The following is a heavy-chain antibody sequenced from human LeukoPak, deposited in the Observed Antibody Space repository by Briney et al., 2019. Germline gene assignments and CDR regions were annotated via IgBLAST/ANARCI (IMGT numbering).Heavy chain of an antibody. J-gene: IGHJ4*02. CDR3: ARVNTMVRGAIGFGY. Sequence: ASVTLSFTASAYTFTFYYMHLVRHAPGQGLERMGWISPNSGGTNYTQKVQGKVTITRDTSISTAYMELSRLRSDDTAVYYCARVNTMVRGAIGFGYWGQGTLVSVCS. CDR2: ISPNSGGT. V-gene: IGHV1-2*02. CDR1: AYTFTFYY. D-gene: IGHD3-10*01.